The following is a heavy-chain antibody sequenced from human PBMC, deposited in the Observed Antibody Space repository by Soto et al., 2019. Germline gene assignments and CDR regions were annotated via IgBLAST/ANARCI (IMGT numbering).Heavy chain of an antibody. D-gene: IGHD2-8*01. Sequence: SETLSLTCTVSGGSISSYYWSWIRQPPGKGLEWIGYIYYSGSTNYNPSLKSRVTISVDTSKNQFSLKLSSVTAADTAVYYCARRNAPYYYYYYMDVWGKGTTVTVSS. CDR2: IYYSGST. CDR3: ARRNAPYYYYYYMDV. CDR1: GGSISSYY. J-gene: IGHJ6*03. V-gene: IGHV4-59*01.